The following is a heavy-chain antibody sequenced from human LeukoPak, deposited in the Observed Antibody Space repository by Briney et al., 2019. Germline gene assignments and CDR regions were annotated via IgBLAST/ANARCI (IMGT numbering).Heavy chain of an antibody. Sequence: SGGSLRLSCAPSGFTFSSYAMSWVRQAPGKGLEWVSAISGSGGSTYYADSVKGRFTISRDNSKNTLYLQMNSLRAEDTAVYYCAKGIYSNRIGYFDYWGQGTLVTVSS. J-gene: IGHJ4*02. V-gene: IGHV3-23*01. CDR3: AKGIYSNRIGYFDY. CDR2: ISGSGGST. D-gene: IGHD4-11*01. CDR1: GFTFSSYA.